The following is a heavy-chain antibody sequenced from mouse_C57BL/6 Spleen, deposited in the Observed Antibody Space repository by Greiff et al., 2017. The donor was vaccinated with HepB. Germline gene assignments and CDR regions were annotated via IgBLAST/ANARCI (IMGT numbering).Heavy chain of an antibody. CDR1: GFNIKDDY. D-gene: IGHD1-1*01. Sequence: EVQLVESGAELVRPGASVKLSCTASGFNIKDDYMHWVKQRPEQGLEWIGWIDPENGDTEYASKFQGKATITADTSSNTAYLQLSSLTSEDTAVYYCTDYYGSSYGYWGQGTTLTVSS. J-gene: IGHJ2*01. CDR2: IDPENGDT. V-gene: IGHV14-4*01. CDR3: TDYYGSSYGY.